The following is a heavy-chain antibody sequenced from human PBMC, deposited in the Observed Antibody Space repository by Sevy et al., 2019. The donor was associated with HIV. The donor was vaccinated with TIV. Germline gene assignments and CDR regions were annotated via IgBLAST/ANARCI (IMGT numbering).Heavy chain of an antibody. J-gene: IGHJ4*02. CDR1: GFTFTDYV. CDR2: IGGSGGST. D-gene: IGHD3-9*01. V-gene: IGHV3-23*01. Sequence: GGSLRLSCTASGFTFTDYVMNWVRQAPGRGLEWVSYIGGSGGSTHYADSVKGRFTISRDNSKNTLYLQMNSLRAEDTAEYYCATDRISDWFFDSWGQGTLVTVSS. CDR3: ATDRISDWFFDS.